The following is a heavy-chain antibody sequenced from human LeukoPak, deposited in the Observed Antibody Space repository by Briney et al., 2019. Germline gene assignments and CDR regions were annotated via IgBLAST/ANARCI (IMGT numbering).Heavy chain of an antibody. CDR3: ARDGSGMTYYYGSGSSNEYYGMDV. CDR1: GFTFSSYS. D-gene: IGHD3-10*01. Sequence: GGSLRLSCAASGFTFSSYSMNWVRQAPGKGLEWVSSISSSSSYIYYADSVKGRFTISRDNAKNSMYLQMNSLRAEDTAVYYCARDGSGMTYYYGSGSSNEYYGMDVWGKGTTVTVSS. CDR2: ISSSSSYI. V-gene: IGHV3-21*01. J-gene: IGHJ6*04.